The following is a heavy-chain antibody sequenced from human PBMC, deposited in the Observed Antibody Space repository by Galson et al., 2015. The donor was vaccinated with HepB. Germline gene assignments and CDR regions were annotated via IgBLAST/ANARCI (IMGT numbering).Heavy chain of an antibody. V-gene: IGHV1-8*01. CDR1: GYTFTSYD. CDR2: MNPNSGNT. Sequence: SVKVSCKASGYTFTSYDINWVRQATGQGLEWMGWMNPNSGNTGYAQKFQGRVTMTRNTSISTAYMELSSLRSEDTAVYYCARNYYDFWSGYYRYYYGMDVWGQGTTVTVS. J-gene: IGHJ6*02. CDR3: ARNYYDFWSGYYRYYYGMDV. D-gene: IGHD3-3*01.